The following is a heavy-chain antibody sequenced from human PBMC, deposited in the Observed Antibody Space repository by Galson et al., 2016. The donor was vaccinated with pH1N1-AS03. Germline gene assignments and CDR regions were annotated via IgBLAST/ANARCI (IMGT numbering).Heavy chain of an antibody. D-gene: IGHD2-2*01. V-gene: IGHV3-7*01. Sequence: SLRLSCAASGFTFSTYCMSWVRQAPGKGPEWVANIKQDGSEKLYADSLKGRFTISRDNAKNSLYLQMSSLRAEDTAIYYCARGAPGDHLLSPLWNWGQGTLVTVSS. CDR2: IKQDGSEK. J-gene: IGHJ4*02. CDR1: GFTFSTYC. CDR3: ARGAPGDHLLSPLWN.